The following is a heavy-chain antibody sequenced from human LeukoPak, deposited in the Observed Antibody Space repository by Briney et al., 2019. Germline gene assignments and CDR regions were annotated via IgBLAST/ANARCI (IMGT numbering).Heavy chain of an antibody. CDR1: GFTFSSYS. V-gene: IGHV3-21*01. J-gene: IGHJ4*02. CDR3: ARGRYSGSYLLDY. CDR2: ISSSSSYI. D-gene: IGHD1-26*01. Sequence: GGSLRLSCAASGFTFSSYSMNWVRQAPGKGLEWVSSISSSSSYIYYADSVKGRFTISRDNAKNSLYLQMNSLRAEDTALYYCARGRYSGSYLLDYWGQGTLVTASS.